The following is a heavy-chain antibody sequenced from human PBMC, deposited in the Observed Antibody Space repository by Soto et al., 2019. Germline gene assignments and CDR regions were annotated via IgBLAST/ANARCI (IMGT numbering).Heavy chain of an antibody. D-gene: IGHD1-26*01. Sequence: EVQLLESGGGLVQRGGSLRLSCAASGLIFNNYAMTWVRQAPGKGLEWVARVSGRGGSAYYADSVKGRITISRDNSNNTLYLQMTNVRGEDTAVYYCVRRAGGAVVWYYDLWGRGTLVSVFS. J-gene: IGHJ2*01. CDR3: VRRAGGAVVWYYDL. CDR1: GLIFNNYA. CDR2: VSGRGGSA. V-gene: IGHV3-23*01.